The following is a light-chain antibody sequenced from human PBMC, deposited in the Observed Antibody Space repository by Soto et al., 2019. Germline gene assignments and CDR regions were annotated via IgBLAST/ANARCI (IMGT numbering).Light chain of an antibody. V-gene: IGLV2-14*01. J-gene: IGLJ1*01. CDR1: SSDVAIYNY. Sequence: QSALTQPASVSGSPGQSITISCTGTSSDVAIYNYVSWYQHQPGKAPKLMIYQVTNRPSGVSNRFSGSRSGNTASLTISGLQAEDEADYYCCSHAGGSNDVFGTGTQVTVL. CDR3: CSHAGGSNDV. CDR2: QVT.